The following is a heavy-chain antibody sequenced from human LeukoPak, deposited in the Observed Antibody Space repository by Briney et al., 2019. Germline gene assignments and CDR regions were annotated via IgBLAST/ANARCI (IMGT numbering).Heavy chain of an antibody. CDR3: ARGIAAAGPFWYFDF. CDR1: GYSFAKYW. D-gene: IGHD6-13*01. Sequence: GESLKFSCRGSGYSFAKYWIAWVRQMPGKGLEWMGFIYGGDSETKYSPSFQGQVTISVDRSISTAYLQWSSLKASDTAIYYCARGIAAAGPFWYFDFWGRGTLVTVSS. CDR2: IYGGDSET. J-gene: IGHJ2*01. V-gene: IGHV5-51*01.